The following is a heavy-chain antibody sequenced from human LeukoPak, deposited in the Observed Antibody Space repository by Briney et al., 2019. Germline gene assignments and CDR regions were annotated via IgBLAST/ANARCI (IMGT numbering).Heavy chain of an antibody. J-gene: IGHJ4*02. CDR3: ARERTLTSCYDY. CDR1: GYTLTEHY. V-gene: IGHV1-2*02. Sequence: GAVTDSRKASGYTLTEHYMHGVGQAPGQGGEWMGCITPSGGGPNYAQKFQGSVTITRDSSITTAYMELSRLRSDDTAVYYCARERTLTSCYDYCGRGTLVPVSS. CDR2: ITPSGGGP. D-gene: IGHD2-15*01.